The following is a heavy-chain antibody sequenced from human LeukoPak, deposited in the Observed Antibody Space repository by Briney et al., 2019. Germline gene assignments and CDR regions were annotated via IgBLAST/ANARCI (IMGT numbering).Heavy chain of an antibody. J-gene: IGHJ4*02. Sequence: SETLSLTCTVSGGSISSYQWSWIRQPPGKGLEWIGNIYDSGSANYNPSLKSRVVISVDTSKNQFSLKLSSVTAADTAVYYCARAHLAAAYDYWGQGTLVTVSS. CDR1: GGSISSYQ. CDR2: IYDSGSA. V-gene: IGHV4-59*01. D-gene: IGHD6-13*01. CDR3: ARAHLAAAYDY.